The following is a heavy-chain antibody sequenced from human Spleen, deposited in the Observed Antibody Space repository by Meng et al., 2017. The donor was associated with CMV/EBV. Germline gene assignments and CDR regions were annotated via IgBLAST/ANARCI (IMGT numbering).Heavy chain of an antibody. D-gene: IGHD3-3*01. Sequence: SETLSLTCSVSGGSVSSTTYYWSWIRQPPGKGLEWIGYIYYTGSTDYHASLKSRVTISIDTSKNQFSLKLSSVTAADTAVYFCARDGGPNSGSGFYSNYNYGLDVWGQGTTVTVSS. J-gene: IGHJ6*02. CDR2: IYYTGST. CDR1: GGSVSSTTYY. CDR3: ARDGGPNSGSGFYSNYNYGLDV. V-gene: IGHV4-61*01.